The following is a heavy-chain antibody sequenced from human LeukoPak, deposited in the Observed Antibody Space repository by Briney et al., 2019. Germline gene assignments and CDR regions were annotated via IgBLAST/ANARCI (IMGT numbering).Heavy chain of an antibody. CDR1: GGSISSGGYY. D-gene: IGHD3-9*01. CDR3: ARVSGYNHYYGMDV. V-gene: IGHV4-31*03. Sequence: PSETLSLTCTVSGGSISSGGYYWSWIRQHPGKGLEWIGYIYYSGSTCYNPSLKSRVTISVDTSKNQFSLKLSSVTAADTAVYYCARVSGYNHYYGMDVWGQGTTVTVSS. CDR2: IYYSGST. J-gene: IGHJ6*02.